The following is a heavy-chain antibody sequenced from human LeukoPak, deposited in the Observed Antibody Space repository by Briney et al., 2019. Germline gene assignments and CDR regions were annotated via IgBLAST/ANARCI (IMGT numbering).Heavy chain of an antibody. Sequence: GGSLRLSCAASGFTFSSYAMNWVRQAPGEGLKWVSGFRGSGAATFYADSVKGRFTISRDNSKNTLYLQMNRLRAEDTAVYYCAKGQRFYGEYYFDQWGQGTLVTVSS. V-gene: IGHV3-23*01. D-gene: IGHD4-17*01. J-gene: IGHJ4*02. CDR2: FRGSGAAT. CDR1: GFTFSSYA. CDR3: AKGQRFYGEYYFDQ.